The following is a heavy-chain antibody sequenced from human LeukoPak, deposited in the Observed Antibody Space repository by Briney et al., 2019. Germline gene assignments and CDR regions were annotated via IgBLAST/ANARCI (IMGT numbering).Heavy chain of an antibody. CDR1: EFDFSSHA. Sequence: GGSLRLSCAASEFDFSSHAMTWVRQAPGKGLEWVSAISISGSKTYYADSVKGRFTISRDNSKNTLYLQMNGLRAEDTAVYYCANEIRPNDYWGQGTQVTVSS. J-gene: IGHJ4*02. CDR3: ANEIRPNDY. V-gene: IGHV3-23*01. CDR2: ISISGSKT. D-gene: IGHD4-17*01.